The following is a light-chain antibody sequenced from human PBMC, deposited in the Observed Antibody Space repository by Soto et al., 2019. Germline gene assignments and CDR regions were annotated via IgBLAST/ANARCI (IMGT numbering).Light chain of an antibody. Sequence: QSALTQPASVSGSPGQSITISCTGTSSDVGGYNYVSWFQHHPGKAPKLLIYDVSNRPSGVSNRFSGSKSDTTASLTISGLQPEDEADYYYSSYTTSNARQIVFGSGTEVTVL. CDR2: DVS. V-gene: IGLV2-14*03. CDR1: SSDVGGYNY. J-gene: IGLJ1*01. CDR3: SSYTTSNARQIV.